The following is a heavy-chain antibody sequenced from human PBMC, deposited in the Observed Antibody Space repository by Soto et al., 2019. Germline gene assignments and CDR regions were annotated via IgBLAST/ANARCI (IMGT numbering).Heavy chain of an antibody. Sequence: EVQVVESGGGLVRPGGSLRLSCVASGFDFSSHWMIWVRQAPGKGLEWVANIKADGREKYFVESVKGRFIISRDNANNSMYLQMYSLRDEDTAVYYCVRDRRRTGVAKWGRSGIMDVWGKGTTVIVSS. CDR2: IKADGREK. V-gene: IGHV3-7*01. D-gene: IGHD3-3*01. J-gene: IGHJ6*04. CDR1: GFDFSSHW. CDR3: VRDRRRTGVAKWGRSGIMDV.